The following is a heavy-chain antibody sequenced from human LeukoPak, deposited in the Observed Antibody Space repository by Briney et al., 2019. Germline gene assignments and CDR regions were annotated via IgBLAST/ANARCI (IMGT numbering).Heavy chain of an antibody. CDR1: GFTFSDYY. V-gene: IGHV3-11*04. CDR3: ARETSYCGGDCLDAFDI. CDR2: ISSSGSTI. J-gene: IGHJ3*02. D-gene: IGHD2-21*01. Sequence: GGFLRLSCAASGFTFSDYYMSWIRQAPGKGLEWVSYISSSGSTIYYADSVKGRFTISRDNAKNSLYLQMNSLRAEDTAVYYCARETSYCGGDCLDAFDIWGQGTMVTVSS.